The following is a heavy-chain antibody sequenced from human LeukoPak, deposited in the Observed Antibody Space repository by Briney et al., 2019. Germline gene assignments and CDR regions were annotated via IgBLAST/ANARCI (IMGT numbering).Heavy chain of an antibody. CDR2: IYTSGST. V-gene: IGHV4-4*07. D-gene: IGHD2-15*01. CDR1: GGSISSYY. J-gene: IGHJ4*02. Sequence: SETLSLTCIVSGGSISSYYWSWIRQPAGKGLQWIGRIYTSGSTNYNPSLTSRVTMSVDTSKNQFSLKLSSVTAADAAVYYCARDHGRSGLFEYLGQGTLVTVSS. CDR3: ARDHGRSGLFEY.